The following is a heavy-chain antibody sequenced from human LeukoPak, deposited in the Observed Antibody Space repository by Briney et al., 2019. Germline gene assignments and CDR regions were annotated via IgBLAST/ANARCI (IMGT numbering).Heavy chain of an antibody. V-gene: IGHV3-21*01. CDR2: ISSSSSYI. J-gene: IGHJ4*02. D-gene: IGHD1-20*01. Sequence: GGSLRLSCAASGFTFSSYSMSWVRQAPGKGLEWVSSISSSSSYIYYADSVKGRFTISRDNAKNSLYLQMNSLRAEDTAVYYCARDRVSGKYYFDYWGQGTLVTVSS. CDR1: GFTFSSYS. CDR3: ARDRVSGKYYFDY.